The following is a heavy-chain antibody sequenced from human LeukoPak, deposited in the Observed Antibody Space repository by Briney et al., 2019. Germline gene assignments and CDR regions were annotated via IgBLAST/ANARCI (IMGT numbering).Heavy chain of an antibody. CDR2: IYTSGST. D-gene: IGHD3-22*01. CDR3: ARGHYYDSSGRSYYYYYMDV. Sequence: SETLSLTCTVSGGSISSYYWSWIRQHAGKGLEWIGRIYTSGSTNYNPSLKSRVTMSVDTSKNQFSLKLSSVTAADTAVYYCARGHYYDSSGRSYYYYYMDVWGKGTTVTVSS. V-gene: IGHV4-4*07. CDR1: GGSISSYY. J-gene: IGHJ6*03.